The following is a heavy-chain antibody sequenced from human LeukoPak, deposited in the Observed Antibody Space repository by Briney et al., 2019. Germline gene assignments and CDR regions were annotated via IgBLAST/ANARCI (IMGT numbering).Heavy chain of an antibody. CDR3: ARGAVAGGHDY. J-gene: IGHJ4*02. CDR2: INHSGST. D-gene: IGHD6-19*01. V-gene: IGHV4-34*01. CDR1: GGSFSGYY. Sequence: PSETLSLTCAVYGGSFSGYYWSWIRHPPGKGLEWIGEINHSGSTNYNPSLKSRVTISVDTSKNQFSLKLSSVTAADTAVYYCARGAVAGGHDYWGQGTLVTVSS.